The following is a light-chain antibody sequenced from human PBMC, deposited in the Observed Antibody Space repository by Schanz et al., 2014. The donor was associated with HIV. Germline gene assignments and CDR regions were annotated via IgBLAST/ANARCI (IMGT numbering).Light chain of an antibody. Sequence: QSVLTQPPSVSGAPGQRVTISCTGSSSNLGAGYEVHWYQQLPGTAPKLVMSGNTNRPSGVPDRFSGSKSGNTASLTISGLQAEDEADYYCTSYTTSDTWVFGGGTKLTVL. J-gene: IGLJ3*02. CDR3: TSYTTSDTWV. CDR2: GNT. V-gene: IGLV1-40*01. CDR1: SSNLGAGYE.